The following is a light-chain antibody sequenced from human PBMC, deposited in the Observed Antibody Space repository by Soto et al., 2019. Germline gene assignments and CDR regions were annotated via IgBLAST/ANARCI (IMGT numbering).Light chain of an antibody. V-gene: IGKV3-15*01. CDR2: GAT. Sequence: EIVMTQSPASLSVSSGESATLSCRASQNVATNLAWYQHKPGQPPRLLIYGATTRATGVPARFSGSGSGTYVTHTIRGPQSEHSALYYCHQYNDWPPEDTFGQGTKLEIK. CDR3: HQYNDWPPEDT. CDR1: QNVATN. J-gene: IGKJ2*01.